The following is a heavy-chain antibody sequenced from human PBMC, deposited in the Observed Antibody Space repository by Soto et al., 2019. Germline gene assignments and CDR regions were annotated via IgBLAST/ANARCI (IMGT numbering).Heavy chain of an antibody. V-gene: IGHV3-23*01. CDR3: VKAVYLLDFDY. Sequence: PGCSLRISCAASGFTFSSYAMTWVRQAPGKGLEWVSTISGTGGNTYYADSVKGRFTISRDNSKNTVYLQMNSLRAEDTAVYYCVKAVYLLDFDYWGQGTLATVSS. CDR2: ISGTGGNT. CDR1: GFTFSSYA. J-gene: IGHJ4*02. D-gene: IGHD1-20*01.